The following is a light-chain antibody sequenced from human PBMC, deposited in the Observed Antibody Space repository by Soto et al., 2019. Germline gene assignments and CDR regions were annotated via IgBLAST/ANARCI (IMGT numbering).Light chain of an antibody. CDR2: EDN. Sequence: NFMLTQPPSVSESPGKTVTISCTRSSGRITSNYVQWYQQRPGSAPSTVIYEDNLRPSGVPDRFSGSVDGSSNSASLTISGLKTEDEADYYCQSYDNTNVVFGGGTKLTVL. CDR1: SGRITSNY. CDR3: QSYDNTNVV. J-gene: IGLJ2*01. V-gene: IGLV6-57*04.